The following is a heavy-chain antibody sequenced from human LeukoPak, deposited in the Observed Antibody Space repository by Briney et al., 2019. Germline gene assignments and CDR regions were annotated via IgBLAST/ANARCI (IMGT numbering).Heavy chain of an antibody. CDR1: GGSISSYY. CDR3: ARDPNYYDSSGYSEYFQH. V-gene: IGHV4-4*07. CDR2: IYTSGST. D-gene: IGHD3-22*01. Sequence: PSETLSLTCTVSGGSISSYYWSWIRQPAGKGLEWIGRIYTSGSTNYNPSLKSRVTMSVDTSKNQFSLKLSSVTAADTAVYYCARDPNYYDSSGYSEYFQHWGQGTLVTVSS. J-gene: IGHJ1*01.